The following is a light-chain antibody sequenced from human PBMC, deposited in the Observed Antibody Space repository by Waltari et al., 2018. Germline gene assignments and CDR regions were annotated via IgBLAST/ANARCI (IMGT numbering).Light chain of an antibody. CDR1: SSAVGGHNY. V-gene: IGLV2-14*01. J-gene: IGLJ2*01. CDR2: EVT. Sequence: QSALSQPASVSGSPGQSISISCTGTSSAVGGHNYFSWYQQPPGKAPKLLIYEVTNRPSGVSNRFAGSKSGNAASLTISGLQAEDEGDYYCSSFSTSSTLLLFGGGTKLTVL. CDR3: SSFSTSSTLLL.